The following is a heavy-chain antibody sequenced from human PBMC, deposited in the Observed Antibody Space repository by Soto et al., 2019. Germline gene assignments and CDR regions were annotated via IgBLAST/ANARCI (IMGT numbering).Heavy chain of an antibody. J-gene: IGHJ4*02. CDR3: AKDRSNSWSFDY. Sequence: QVQLVESGGGVVQPGRSLRLSCAASGFIFSDHNMHWVRQAPGKGLEWVAVISYDGTNKYYADSVKGRFTISRDNSGNTLSLQMNSLGAWDTAVYYCAKDRSNSWSFDYWGQGTLVTVSS. CDR1: GFIFSDHN. D-gene: IGHD6-13*01. V-gene: IGHV3-30*18. CDR2: ISYDGTNK.